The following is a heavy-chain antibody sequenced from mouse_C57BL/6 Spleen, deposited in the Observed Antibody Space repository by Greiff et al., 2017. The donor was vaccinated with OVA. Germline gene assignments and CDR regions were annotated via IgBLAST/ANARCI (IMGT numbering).Heavy chain of an antibody. CDR1: GFSLTSYG. V-gene: IGHV2-2*01. J-gene: IGHJ1*03. CDR2: IWSGGST. Sequence: QVQLKQSGPGLVQPSQCLSITCTVSGFSLTSYGVHWVRQSPGKGLEWLGVIWSGGSTDYNAAFISRLSISKDNSKSQVFFKMNSLQADDTAIYYCARGRTGTWYFDVWGTGTTVTVSS. CDR3: ARGRTGTWYFDV. D-gene: IGHD4-1*01.